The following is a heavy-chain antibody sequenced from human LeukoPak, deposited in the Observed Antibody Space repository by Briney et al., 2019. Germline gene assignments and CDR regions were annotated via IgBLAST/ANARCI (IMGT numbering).Heavy chain of an antibody. J-gene: IGHJ1*01. D-gene: IGHD6-19*01. CDR2: INPSGGST. CDR1: GYTFTSYY. CDR3: ARISGVAGTTEYFQH. V-gene: IGHV1-46*01. Sequence: ASVKVSCKASGYTFTSYYMHWVRQAPGQGLEWMGLINPSGGSTSYAQKFQGRVTMTRDTSTSTVYMELSSLRSEDTAVYYCARISGVAGTTEYFQHWGQGTLVTVSS.